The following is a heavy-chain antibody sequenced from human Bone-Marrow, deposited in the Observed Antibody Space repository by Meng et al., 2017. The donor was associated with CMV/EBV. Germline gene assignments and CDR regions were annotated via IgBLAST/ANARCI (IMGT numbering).Heavy chain of an antibody. J-gene: IGHJ4*01. Sequence: GGSLRLSCVASGFTFSGYSMNWVRQTPGKGLEWVSSITSRSSNTYYSDSVKGRFTISRDNAKNSLYLQMNSLRDEDTAVYYCARDLIRGVVGARPRGPGDVWGHGTLVTGSS. CDR2: ITSRSSNT. CDR1: GFTFSGYS. D-gene: IGHD1-26*01. CDR3: ARDLIRGVVGARPRGPGDV. V-gene: IGHV3-21*01.